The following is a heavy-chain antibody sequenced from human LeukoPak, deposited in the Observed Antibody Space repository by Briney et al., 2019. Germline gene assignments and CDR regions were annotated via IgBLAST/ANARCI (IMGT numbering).Heavy chain of an antibody. CDR1: GYSISNGYY. CDR3: ASPRDVVVVAATSGYFDL. V-gene: IGHV4-38-2*02. J-gene: IGHJ2*01. D-gene: IGHD2-15*01. Sequence: SETLSLTCTVSGYSISNGYYWGWIRQPPGKGLEWIGSIYQSGSTFYNPSLKSRATISVDSSKNQFSLKLTSVTAADTAMYYCASPRDVVVVAATSGYFDLWGRGTLVSVSS. CDR2: IYQSGST.